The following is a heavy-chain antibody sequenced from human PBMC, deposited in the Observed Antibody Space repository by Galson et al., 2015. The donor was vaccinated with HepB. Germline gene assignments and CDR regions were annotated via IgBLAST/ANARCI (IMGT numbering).Heavy chain of an antibody. CDR3: TRNSYDRSRIAGAFDI. Sequence: SLRLSCAASGFTFGDYAMSWVRQAPGKGLEWVGFIRSKAYGGTTEYAASVKGRFTISRDDSKSIAYLQMNSLKTEDTAVYYCTRNSYDRSRIAGAFDIWGQGTMVTVSS. CDR1: GFTFGDYA. D-gene: IGHD3-22*01. V-gene: IGHV3-49*04. CDR2: IRSKAYGGTT. J-gene: IGHJ3*02.